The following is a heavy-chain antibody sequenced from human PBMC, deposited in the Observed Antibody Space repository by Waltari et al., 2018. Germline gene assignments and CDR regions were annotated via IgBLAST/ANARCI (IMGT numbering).Heavy chain of an antibody. CDR3: ALAMVRAVTTYYYFDD. Sequence: QVQLVQSGAEVKKPGASVKVSCKASGYTFTGYYMHWVRQAPGQGLEWMGWINPNSGGRNYAQKFEGRVTLARDTTISAGYMGLSRLGSDDTAVYYWALAMVRAVTTYYYFDDWGQGPLVTVSS. CDR2: INPNSGGR. V-gene: IGHV1-2*02. J-gene: IGHJ4*02. D-gene: IGHD3-10*01. CDR1: GYTFTGYY.